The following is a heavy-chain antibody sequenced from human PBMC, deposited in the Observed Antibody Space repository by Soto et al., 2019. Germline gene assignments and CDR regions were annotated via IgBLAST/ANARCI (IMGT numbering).Heavy chain of an antibody. D-gene: IGHD2-2*01. CDR1: GGSISSYY. CDR2: IYYSGST. Sequence: PSETLSLTCTVSGGSISSYYWSWIRQPPGKGLEWIGYIYYSGSTNYNPSLKSRVTISVDTSKNQFSLKLSSVTAADTAVYYCARELVVPAGKEIYYYYGMDVWGQGTTVTVSS. V-gene: IGHV4-59*01. CDR3: ARELVVPAGKEIYYYYGMDV. J-gene: IGHJ6*02.